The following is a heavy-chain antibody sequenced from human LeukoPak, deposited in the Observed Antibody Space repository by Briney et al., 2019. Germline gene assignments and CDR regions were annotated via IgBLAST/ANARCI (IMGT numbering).Heavy chain of an antibody. CDR3: ARVVFPGIAARRDYYYYMDV. CDR1: GYTFTSYA. J-gene: IGHJ6*03. V-gene: IGHV7-4-1*02. D-gene: IGHD6-6*01. CDR2: INTNTGNP. Sequence: GASVKVSCKASGYTFTSYAMNWVRQAPGQGLEWMGWINTNTGNPTYAQGFTGRFVFSLDTSVSTAYLQISSLKAEDTAVYYCARVVFPGIAARRDYYYYMDVWGKGTTVTVSS.